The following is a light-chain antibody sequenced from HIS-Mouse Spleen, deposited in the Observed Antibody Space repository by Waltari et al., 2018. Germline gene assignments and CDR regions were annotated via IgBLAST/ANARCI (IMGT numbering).Light chain of an antibody. CDR2: EDS. Sequence: SYELTQPPSVSVSPGQTARITCSGDALPKKYAYWYQQKSGQAPVLGIYEDSKRPSGIPESFSGASSGTMATWTSSGAQVEDEADYYCYSTDSSGNHRVFGGGTKLTVL. CDR1: ALPKKY. J-gene: IGLJ2*01. V-gene: IGLV3-10*01. CDR3: YSTDSSGNHRV.